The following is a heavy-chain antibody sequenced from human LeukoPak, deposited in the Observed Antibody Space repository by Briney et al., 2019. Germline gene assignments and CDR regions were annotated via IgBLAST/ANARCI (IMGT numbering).Heavy chain of an antibody. V-gene: IGHV3-11*04. J-gene: IGHJ4*02. CDR3: VRSGYCSGGSCPYDY. Sequence: GGSLRLSCADSGFTFSDYSMSWIRLAPGKGLEWLSYISNDGTTIYYADSVKGRFTISRDNAKNSLHLQMNSLRAGDTAVYYCVRSGYCSGGSCPYDYWGQGTLVTVSS. CDR2: ISNDGTTI. CDR1: GFTFSDYS. D-gene: IGHD2-15*01.